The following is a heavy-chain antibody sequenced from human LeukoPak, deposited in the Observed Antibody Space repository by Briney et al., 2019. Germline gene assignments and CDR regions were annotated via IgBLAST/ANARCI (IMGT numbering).Heavy chain of an antibody. CDR2: IYYTGST. J-gene: IGHJ4*02. CDR3: ARARRDGYNYFDY. V-gene: IGHV4-31*03. D-gene: IGHD5-24*01. CDR1: GGSISSGTYY. Sequence: PSETLSLTCTVSGGSISSGTYYWSWIRQHPGKGQEWIGYIYYTGSTYYNSSLKSRVTISVDTSKNQFSLKLGSVTAADTAVYYCARARRDGYNYFDYWGQGTLVTVSS.